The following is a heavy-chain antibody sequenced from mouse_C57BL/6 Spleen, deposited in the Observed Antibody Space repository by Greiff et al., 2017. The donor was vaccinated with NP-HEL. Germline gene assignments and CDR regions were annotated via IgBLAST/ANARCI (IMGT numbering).Heavy chain of an antibody. CDR2: ISYDGSN. J-gene: IGHJ2*01. D-gene: IGHD1-1*01. V-gene: IGHV3-6*01. CDR1: GYSITSGYY. Sequence: VQLKESGPGLVKPSQSLSLTCSVTGYSITSGYYWNWIRQFPGNKLEWMGYISYDGSNNYNPSLKNRISITRDTSKNQFFLKLNSVTTEDTATYYCARDKGIYYYGSSYNDYWGQGTTLTVSS. CDR3: ARDKGIYYYGSSYNDY.